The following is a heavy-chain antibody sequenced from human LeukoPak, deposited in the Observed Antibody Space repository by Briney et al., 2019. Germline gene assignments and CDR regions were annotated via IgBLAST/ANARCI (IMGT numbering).Heavy chain of an antibody. J-gene: IGHJ5*02. D-gene: IGHD2-2*01. CDR3: AHLPVVVPCAPVNWFDP. CDR2: IYWDDDK. V-gene: IGHV2-5*02. Sequence: SGPTLVNPTQTLTLTCTFSGFSLNTNGVGVGWIRQPPGKALEWLAVIYWDDDKRYSPSLKGRLTITKDTSKNQVLLRMTNMDPVDTATYYCAHLPVVVPCAPVNWFDPWGQGTLVTVSS. CDR1: GFSLNTNGVG.